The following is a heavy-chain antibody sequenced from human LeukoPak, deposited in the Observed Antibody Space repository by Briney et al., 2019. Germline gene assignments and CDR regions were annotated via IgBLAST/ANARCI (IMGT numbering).Heavy chain of an antibody. J-gene: IGHJ4*02. CDR2: IYSGGST. CDR3: ARANYGSGYVFDY. D-gene: IGHD3-10*01. Sequence: GGSLRLSCAASGFTVSSNYMSWVRQAPGKGLEWVSVIYSGGSTYYADSVKGRFTISRDNSKNTLYLQMNSLRAEDTAVYYCARANYGSGYVFDYWGQGTLVTVSS. CDR1: GFTVSSNY. V-gene: IGHV3-53*01.